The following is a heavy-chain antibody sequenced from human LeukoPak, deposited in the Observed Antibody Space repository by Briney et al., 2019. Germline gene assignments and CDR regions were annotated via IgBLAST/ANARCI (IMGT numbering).Heavy chain of an antibody. V-gene: IGHV1-3*01. CDR1: GYTFTSYA. CDR2: INAGNGNT. Sequence: ASVKVSCKASGYTFTSYAMHWVRQAPGQRLEWMGWINAGNGNTKYSQKFQGRVTITRDTSASTAYMELSSLRSEDTAVYYCARSPCDSSGYYYYYYYGMDVWGQGTTVTVSS. CDR3: ARSPCDSSGYYYYYYYGMDV. J-gene: IGHJ6*02. D-gene: IGHD3-22*01.